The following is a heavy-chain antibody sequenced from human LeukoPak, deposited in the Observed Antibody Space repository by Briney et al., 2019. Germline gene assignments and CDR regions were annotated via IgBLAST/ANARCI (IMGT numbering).Heavy chain of an antibody. CDR3: ARDLRVRGVFNYFDY. Sequence: GGSLRLSCAASGFTFSSYWMHWVRQAPGKGLVWVSRINSDGSSTSYADSVKGRFTISRDNAKNTLYLQMNSLRAEDTAVYYCARDLRVRGVFNYFDYWGQGTLVTVSS. J-gene: IGHJ4*02. V-gene: IGHV3-74*01. D-gene: IGHD3-10*01. CDR1: GFTFSSYW. CDR2: INSDGSST.